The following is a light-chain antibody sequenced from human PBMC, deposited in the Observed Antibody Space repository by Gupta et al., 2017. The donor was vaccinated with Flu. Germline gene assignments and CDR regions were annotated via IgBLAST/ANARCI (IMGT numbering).Light chain of an antibody. J-gene: IGLJ3*02. CDR1: SGSVSTSSN. V-gene: IGLV8-61*01. Sequence: QTVVTQEPSFSVSPGCTVTLTCGLSSGSVSTSSNPSWYQQTPGQAPLTLSDSTNTRYSGVQERGEGDILGPNAVINSTWDHADDEAYSSCAVYMGSGRGVVGGGTKLTVL. CDR2: STN. CDR3: AVYMGSGRGV.